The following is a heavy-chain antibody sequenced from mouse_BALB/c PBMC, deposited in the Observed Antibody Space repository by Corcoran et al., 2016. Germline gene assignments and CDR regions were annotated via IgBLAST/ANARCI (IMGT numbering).Heavy chain of an antibody. CDR3: ARGGDYDVYYALDY. CDR1: GYLFTGYY. J-gene: IGHJ4*01. V-gene: IGHV1S34*01. D-gene: IGHD2-4*01. CDR2: ISCYSGFI. Sequence: LVKTRASVKISCEASGYLFTGYYIHWVKQSHGESLEWIGYISCYSGFIIYNQKFKGKATFTVDTSSSSTYMQFNSLTSEDSAVYYCARGGDYDVYYALDYWGQGTSVTVSS.